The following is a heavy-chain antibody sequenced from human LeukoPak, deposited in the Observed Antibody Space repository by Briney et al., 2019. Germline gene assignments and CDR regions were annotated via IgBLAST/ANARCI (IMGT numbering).Heavy chain of an antibody. CDR1: GYTFTSYG. J-gene: IGHJ4*02. Sequence: ASVKVSCKASGYTFTSYGISWVRQAPGQGLEWMGWISAYNGNTNYAQKLQGRVTMTTDTSTSTVYMELSSLRSEDTAVYYCARGADTAPPDYWGQGTLVTVSS. CDR2: ISAYNGNT. D-gene: IGHD5-18*01. V-gene: IGHV1-18*01. CDR3: ARGADTAPPDY.